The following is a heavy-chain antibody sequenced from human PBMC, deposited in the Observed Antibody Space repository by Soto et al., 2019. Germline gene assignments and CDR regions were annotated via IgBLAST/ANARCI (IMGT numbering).Heavy chain of an antibody. D-gene: IGHD2-2*01. CDR2: IIPILGIA. V-gene: IGHV1-69*02. Sequence: GASVKVSCKASGGTFSSYTISWVRQAPGQGLEWMGRIIPILGIANYAQKLQGRVTITADKSTSTAYMELSSLRSEDTAVYYYARSFRDCSSTSCYGEEFDYWGKGTLVTVPS. CDR3: ARSFRDCSSTSCYGEEFDY. J-gene: IGHJ4*02. CDR1: GGTFSSYT.